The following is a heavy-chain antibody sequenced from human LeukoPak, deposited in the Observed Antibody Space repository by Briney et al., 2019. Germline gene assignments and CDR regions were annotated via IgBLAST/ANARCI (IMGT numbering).Heavy chain of an antibody. CDR3: AKRGVVIRVILVGFHKEAYYFDS. V-gene: IGHV3-23*01. D-gene: IGHD3-22*01. J-gene: IGHJ4*02. CDR1: GITLSKYG. CDR2: ISDRGGRT. Sequence: GGSLRLSCAVSGITLSKYGMSWVRQAPGKGLGWVAGISDRGGRTNYADSVTGRMTISRDNPKNTLYQHMRNLTAEDTAAYLCAKRGVVIRVILVGFHKEAYYFDSWGQGALVTVSS.